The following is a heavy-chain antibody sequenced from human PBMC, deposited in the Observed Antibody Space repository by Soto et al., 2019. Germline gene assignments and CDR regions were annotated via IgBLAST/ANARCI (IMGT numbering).Heavy chain of an antibody. CDR2: IYYSGST. J-gene: IGHJ5*02. Sequence: PSETLSLTCTVSAGSVSSGSYYWSWIRHPPGKGLEWIGYIYYSGSTNYNPSLKSRVTISVDTSKNQFSLKLSSVTAADTAVYYCARGMGITIIGVVTTNNWFLPWGQGTLVTVSS. D-gene: IGHD3-3*01. CDR1: AGSVSSGSYY. V-gene: IGHV4-61*01. CDR3: ARGMGITIIGVVTTNNWFLP.